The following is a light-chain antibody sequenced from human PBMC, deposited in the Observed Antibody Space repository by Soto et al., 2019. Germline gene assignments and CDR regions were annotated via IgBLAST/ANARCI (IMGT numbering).Light chain of an antibody. CDR3: HQYASSPLT. Sequence: EIVLTQSPGTLSLSPGERATLSCRASQSVSSSYLAWYQQKPGQAPRLLIYGASSRATGIPDRFSGSGSGTDFTLTISRQVPEDFAVYYCHQYASSPLTFGGGTKAEIK. CDR2: GAS. CDR1: QSVSSSY. J-gene: IGKJ4*01. V-gene: IGKV3-20*01.